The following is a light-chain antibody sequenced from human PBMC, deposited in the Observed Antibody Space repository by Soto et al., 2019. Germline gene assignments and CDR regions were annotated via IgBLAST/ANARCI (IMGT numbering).Light chain of an antibody. CDR3: QQYNIYSPYT. Sequence: DIQMTQSPSTLSASVGDRVTITCRASQSIRSWLAWYQQKPGNAPKLLIHDASSLKSGIPSRFSGVGSGTQFTLTISSLQPADSANYYCQQYNIYSPYTFGQGTKLEIK. V-gene: IGKV1-5*01. CDR1: QSIRSW. CDR2: DAS. J-gene: IGKJ2*01.